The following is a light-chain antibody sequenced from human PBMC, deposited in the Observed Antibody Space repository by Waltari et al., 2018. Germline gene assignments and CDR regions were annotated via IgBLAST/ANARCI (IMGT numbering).Light chain of an antibody. CDR3: SSYTSSSTWV. Sequence: QSALTPPASVSGSPGQSITISCTGPSSALGDYNSVSWFQQHPGKGPKVMIFEVSNRPSGVSDRFSGSKSGNTASLTISGLQAEDEADYYCSSYTSSSTWVFGGGTKLTVL. CDR1: SSALGDYNS. J-gene: IGLJ3*02. CDR2: EVS. V-gene: IGLV2-14*01.